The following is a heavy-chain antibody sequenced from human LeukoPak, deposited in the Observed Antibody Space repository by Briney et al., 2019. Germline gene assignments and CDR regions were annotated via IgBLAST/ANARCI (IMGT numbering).Heavy chain of an antibody. CDR2: IYYSGST. CDR3: ARYGYYYDSRGYYYVIPFDY. Sequence: SETLSLTCTVSGGSISSYYWSWIRQPPGKGLEWIGSIYYSGSTYYNPSLKSRVTISVDTSKNQFSLKLSSVTAADTAVYYCARYGYYYDSRGYYYVIPFDYWGQGTLVTVSS. CDR1: GGSISSYY. J-gene: IGHJ4*02. V-gene: IGHV4-39*01. D-gene: IGHD3-22*01.